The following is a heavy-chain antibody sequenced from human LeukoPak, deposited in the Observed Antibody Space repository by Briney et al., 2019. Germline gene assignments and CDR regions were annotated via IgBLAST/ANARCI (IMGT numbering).Heavy chain of an antibody. CDR3: ARDSIWSRDTAMA. Sequence: SETLSLTCAVYGGSFSSYYWGWIRQPPGKGLEWIGSIYYSGSTYYNPSLKSRVTISVDTSKNQFSLKLSSVTAADTAVYYCARDSIWSRDTAMAWGQGTLVTVSS. CDR2: IYYSGST. CDR1: GGSFSSYY. V-gene: IGHV4-39*07. D-gene: IGHD5-18*01. J-gene: IGHJ4*02.